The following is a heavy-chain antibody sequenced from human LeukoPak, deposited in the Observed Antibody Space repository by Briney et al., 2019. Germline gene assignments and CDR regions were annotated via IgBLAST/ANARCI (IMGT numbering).Heavy chain of an antibody. J-gene: IGHJ4*02. CDR2: INHSGST. D-gene: IGHD2-2*01. V-gene: IGHV4-34*01. Sequence: PSETLSLTCAVYGGSFSGYYWSWIRQPPGKGLEWIGEINHSGSTNSNSSLKSRVTISVDTPKNQFSLKLNSVTAADTAVYYWARLGCSSTSCFFDYWGQGTLVTVSS. CDR1: GGSFSGYY. CDR3: ARLGCSSTSCFFDY.